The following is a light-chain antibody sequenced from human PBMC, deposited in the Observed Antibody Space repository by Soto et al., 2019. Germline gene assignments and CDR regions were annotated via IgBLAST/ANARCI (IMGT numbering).Light chain of an antibody. CDR2: AAS. CDR3: HQSYSTPFT. J-gene: IGKJ3*01. Sequence: DIQMTQSPSSLSASVGDRVTITCRASKSISRYLNWYQQKPGKAPKLLIYAASSLHSGAPSRFSGRASGTECTLTISSLPPEYFATYDCHQSYSTPFTFGPGTKVDIK. V-gene: IGKV1-39*01. CDR1: KSISRY.